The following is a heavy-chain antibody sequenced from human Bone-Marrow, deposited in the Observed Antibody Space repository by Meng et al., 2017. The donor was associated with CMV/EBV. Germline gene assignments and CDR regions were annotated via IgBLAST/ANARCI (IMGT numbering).Heavy chain of an antibody. J-gene: IGHJ3*02. Sequence: GGSLRLSCAASGFTFSSYSMNWVRQAPGKGLEWVSSISSSSSYIYYADSVKGRFTISRDNAKNSLYLQMNSLRAEDTAVYYCARPSSGWMYDAFDIRGQGTMVTVSS. CDR2: ISSSSSYI. D-gene: IGHD6-19*01. CDR1: GFTFSSYS. V-gene: IGHV3-21*01. CDR3: ARPSSGWMYDAFDI.